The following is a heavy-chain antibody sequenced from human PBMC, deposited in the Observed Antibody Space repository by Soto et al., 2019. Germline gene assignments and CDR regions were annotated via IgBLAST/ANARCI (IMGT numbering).Heavy chain of an antibody. Sequence: SETLSLTCTVSGGSISRDNYFWSWIRQHPGKGLEWIGYIDYIGRAYYNPSLKSRVTTSVDTSKNQFSLRLSSVTVADTATYYCAREVKSAAASDALDIWGQGTVVT. CDR1: GGSISRDNYF. D-gene: IGHD2-15*01. CDR2: IDYIGRA. J-gene: IGHJ3*02. V-gene: IGHV4-31*03. CDR3: AREVKSAAASDALDI.